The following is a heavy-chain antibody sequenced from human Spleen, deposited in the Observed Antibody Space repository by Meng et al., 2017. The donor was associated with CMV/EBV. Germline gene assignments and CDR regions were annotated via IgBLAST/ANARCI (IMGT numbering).Heavy chain of an antibody. CDR1: GFTFSNYS. Sequence: GGSLRLSCADSGFTFSNYSMKWVRQAPGKGLEWVSSISSRSTYIYYADSVKGRFTISRDNAKNTLHLQMNSLRVDDTAVYYCAILSGEARPGSDFWGQGTLVTVSS. D-gene: IGHD6-6*01. J-gene: IGHJ4*02. CDR3: AILSGEARPGSDF. V-gene: IGHV3-21*01. CDR2: ISSRSTYI.